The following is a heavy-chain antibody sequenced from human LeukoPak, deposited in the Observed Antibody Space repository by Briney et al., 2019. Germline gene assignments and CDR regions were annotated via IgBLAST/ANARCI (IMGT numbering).Heavy chain of an antibody. Sequence: ASVKVSCKVSGYTLTELSMHWVRQAPGQGLEWMGIINPSGGSTSYAQKFQGRVTMTRDTSTSTVYMELSSLRSEDTAVYYCASPGALYYYYGMDVWGQGTTVTVSS. CDR3: ASPGALYYYYGMDV. J-gene: IGHJ6*02. V-gene: IGHV1-46*01. CDR1: GYTLTELS. CDR2: INPSGGST. D-gene: IGHD3-10*01.